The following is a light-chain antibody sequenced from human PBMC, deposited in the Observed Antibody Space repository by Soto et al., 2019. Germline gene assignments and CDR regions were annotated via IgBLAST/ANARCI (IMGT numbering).Light chain of an antibody. CDR3: GSWDWSQSAVV. J-gene: IGLJ3*02. Sequence: QSVLTQPPSVSAAPGQKVTISCSGSSSNVGNHFVSWYHQVPGTAPKLLIYENNKRPSGIPDRFSGSKSGTSATLDITGLQTGDEADYYCGSWDWSQSAVVLGGGTKLTVL. CDR2: ENN. CDR1: SSNVGNHF. V-gene: IGLV1-51*02.